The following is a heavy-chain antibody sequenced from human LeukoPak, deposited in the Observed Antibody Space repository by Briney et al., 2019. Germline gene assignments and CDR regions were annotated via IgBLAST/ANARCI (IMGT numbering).Heavy chain of an antibody. CDR3: ARTYYYGSGSPLPFDY. CDR2: IFYSGNT. J-gene: IGHJ4*02. Sequence: SETLSLTCTVSGGSISTYYWSWIRQPPGEGLEWIGYIFYSGNTNYNPSLKSRVTISVDTSKNQFSLKLSSVTAADTAVYYCARTYYYGSGSPLPFDYWGQGTLVTVSS. D-gene: IGHD3-10*01. CDR1: GGSISTYY. V-gene: IGHV4-59*01.